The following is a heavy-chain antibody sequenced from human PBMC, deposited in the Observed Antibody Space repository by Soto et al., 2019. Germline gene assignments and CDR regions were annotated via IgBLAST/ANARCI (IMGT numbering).Heavy chain of an antibody. CDR1: GGSISTRNW. D-gene: IGHD2-15*01. V-gene: IGHV4-4*02. Sequence: QVHLQVSGPGLVKPSETLSLTCAVSGGSISTRNWWSWVRRPPGKGLEWIGEIYHNGITTYNPSLKSRVTISIDKSNNYFSLRVDSVTAADTATYFCVRHVTEPTPYAMDLWGQGTTVTVSS. J-gene: IGHJ6*02. CDR3: VRHVTEPTPYAMDL. CDR2: IYHNGIT.